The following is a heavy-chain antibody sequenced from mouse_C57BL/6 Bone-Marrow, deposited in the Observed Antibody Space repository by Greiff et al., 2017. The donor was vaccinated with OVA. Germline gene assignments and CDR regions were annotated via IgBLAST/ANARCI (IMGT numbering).Heavy chain of an antibody. CDR3: TTGPLRTWFAY. Sequence: VQLQQSGAELVRPGASVKLSCTASGFTIKDDYMHWVKQRPEQGLEWIGWIDPENGDTGYASKFQGKATIPADTSSNTAHLQLSSRTSEDTAVYYWTTGPLRTWFAYWGQGTLVTVSA. V-gene: IGHV14-4*01. CDR1: GFTIKDDY. CDR2: IDPENGDT. J-gene: IGHJ3*01. D-gene: IGHD1-1*01.